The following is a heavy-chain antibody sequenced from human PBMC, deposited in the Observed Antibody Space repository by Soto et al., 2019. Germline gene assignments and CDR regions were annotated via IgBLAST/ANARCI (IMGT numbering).Heavy chain of an antibody. D-gene: IGHD2-2*01. CDR3: AKDSKSVSVSAARVYGMDV. CDR1: GLMFGSFA. Sequence: PGGSLRLSCAGSGLMFGSFAMTWVRQAPGKGLEWVSTTRSNGEHTYYADSVKGRFTVSRDNSKNTLFLEMSSLRAEDSAIYYCAKDSKSVSVSAARVYGMDVWGQGTTVTV. CDR2: TRSNGEHT. V-gene: IGHV3-23*01. J-gene: IGHJ6*02.